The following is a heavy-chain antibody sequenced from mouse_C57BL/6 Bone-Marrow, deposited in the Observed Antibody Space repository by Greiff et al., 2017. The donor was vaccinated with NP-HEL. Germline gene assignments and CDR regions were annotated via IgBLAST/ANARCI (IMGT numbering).Heavy chain of an antibody. D-gene: IGHD2-13*01. J-gene: IGHJ3*01. CDR2: ISSGSSTI. CDR1: GFTFSDYG. V-gene: IGHV5-17*01. Sequence: EVMLVESGGGLVKPGGSLKLSCAASGFTFSDYGMHWVRQAPEKGLEWVAYISSGSSTIYYAATVKGRFTISRDNAKNTLFLQMTSLRSEDTAMYYCARPGYDDSTWFAYWGQGTLVTVSA. CDR3: ARPGYDDSTWFAY.